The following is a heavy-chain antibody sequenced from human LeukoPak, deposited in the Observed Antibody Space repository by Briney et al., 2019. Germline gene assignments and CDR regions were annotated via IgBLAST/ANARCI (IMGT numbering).Heavy chain of an antibody. CDR3: ARRRIDCSGGSCYSGNWFDP. CDR1: GYSFTSYW. CDR2: IYPGDSDT. J-gene: IGHJ5*02. V-gene: IGHV5-51*01. Sequence: GESLKISCKGSGYSFTSYWIGWVRQMPGKGLEWMGIIYPGDSDTRYSPSFQGQVTISADKSISTAYLPWSSLKASDAAMYYCARRRIDCSGGSCYSGNWFDPWGQGTLVTVSS. D-gene: IGHD2-15*01.